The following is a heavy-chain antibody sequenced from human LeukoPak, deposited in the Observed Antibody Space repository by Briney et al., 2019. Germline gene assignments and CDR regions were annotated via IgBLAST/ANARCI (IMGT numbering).Heavy chain of an antibody. V-gene: IGHV1-69*13. CDR2: IIPIFGTA. CDR3: ARDLGSSSHYYYYGMDV. J-gene: IGHJ6*02. CDR1: GYTFTSYA. D-gene: IGHD6-6*01. Sequence: ASVKVSCKASGYTFTSYAMHWVRQAPGQGLEWMGGIIPIFGTANYAQKFQGRVTITADESTSTAYMELSSLRSEDTAVYYCARDLGSSSHYYYYGMDVWGQGTTVTVSS.